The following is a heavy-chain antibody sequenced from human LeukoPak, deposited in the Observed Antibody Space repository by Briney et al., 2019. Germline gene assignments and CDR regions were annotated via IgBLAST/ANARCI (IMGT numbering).Heavy chain of an antibody. CDR1: GGTFSSYA. J-gene: IGHJ4*02. V-gene: IGHV1-69*13. Sequence: ASVKVSCKASGGTFSSYAISWVRQAPGQGLEWMGRIIPIFGTANYAQKFQGRVTITADESTSTAYMELSSLRSEDTAVYYCARVTIFGVVIGCFDYWGQGTLVTVSS. CDR3: ARVTIFGVVIGCFDY. D-gene: IGHD3-3*01. CDR2: IIPIFGTA.